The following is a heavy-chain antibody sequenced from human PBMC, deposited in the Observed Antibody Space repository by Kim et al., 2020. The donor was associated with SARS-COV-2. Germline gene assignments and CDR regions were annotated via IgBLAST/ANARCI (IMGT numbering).Heavy chain of an antibody. CDR3: ARESKDFWSGYSSNYFDY. J-gene: IGHJ4*02. CDR1: GGTFSSYA. D-gene: IGHD3-3*01. CDR2: IIPIFGTA. V-gene: IGHV1-69*13. Sequence: SVKVSCKASGGTFSSYAISWVRQAPGQGLEWMGGIIPIFGTANYAQKFQGRVTITADESTSTAYMELSSLRSEDTAVYYCARESKDFWSGYSSNYFDYWGQGTLVTVSS.